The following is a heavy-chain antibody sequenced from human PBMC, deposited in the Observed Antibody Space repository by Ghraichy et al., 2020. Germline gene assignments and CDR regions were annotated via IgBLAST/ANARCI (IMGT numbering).Heavy chain of an antibody. D-gene: IGHD2-15*01. CDR1: GFTFSSYG. Sequence: GGSLRLSCAASGFTFSSYGMHWVRQAPGKGLEWVAFIRYDGSNKYYADSVKGRFTISRDSSKNTLYLQMNSLRAEDTAVYYCAKGSSLAQPLDYWGQGTLVTVSS. V-gene: IGHV3-30*02. J-gene: IGHJ4*02. CDR2: IRYDGSNK. CDR3: AKGSSLAQPLDY.